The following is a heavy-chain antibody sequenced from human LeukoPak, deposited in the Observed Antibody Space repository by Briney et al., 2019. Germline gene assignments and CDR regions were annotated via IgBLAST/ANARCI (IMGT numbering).Heavy chain of an antibody. CDR2: INHSGST. V-gene: IGHV4-34*01. J-gene: IGHJ6*03. CDR3: ARDYDFWRGHYYYYMDV. D-gene: IGHD3-3*01. CDR1: GGSFSGYY. Sequence: SETLSLTCAVYGGSFSGYYWSWIRQPPGKGMEWIGEINHSGSTNYNPSLKSRVTISVDTSKNQFSLKLSSVTAADTAVYYCARDYDFWRGHYYYYMDVWGKGTTVTVSS.